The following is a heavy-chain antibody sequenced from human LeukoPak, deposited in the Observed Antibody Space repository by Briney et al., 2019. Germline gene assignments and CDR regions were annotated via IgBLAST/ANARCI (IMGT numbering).Heavy chain of an antibody. CDR1: GFTFSSYG. J-gene: IGHJ3*02. D-gene: IGHD2-15*01. V-gene: IGHV3-33*01. Sequence: GRSLRLSCAASGFTFSSYGMHWVRQAPGKGLEWVAVIWYDGSNKYYADSVKGRFTISRDNSKNTLYLQMNSLRAEDTAVYYCARDYRGIVVVVAATFAFDIWGQGTMVTVSS. CDR3: ARDYRGIVVVVAATFAFDI. CDR2: IWYDGSNK.